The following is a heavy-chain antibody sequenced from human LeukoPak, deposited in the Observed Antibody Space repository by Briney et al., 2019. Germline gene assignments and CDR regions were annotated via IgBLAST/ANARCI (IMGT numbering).Heavy chain of an antibody. D-gene: IGHD4-17*01. CDR2: MNPNSGNT. CDR3: AKDMDHDYEDYGFDY. V-gene: IGHV1-8*03. J-gene: IGHJ4*02. CDR1: GYTFTSYD. Sequence: APVKVSCKASGYTFTSYDINWVRQATGQGLEWMGWMNPNSGNTGYAQKFQGRVTITRNTSISTAYMELSSLRAEDTAVYYCAKDMDHDYEDYGFDYWGQGTLVTVSS.